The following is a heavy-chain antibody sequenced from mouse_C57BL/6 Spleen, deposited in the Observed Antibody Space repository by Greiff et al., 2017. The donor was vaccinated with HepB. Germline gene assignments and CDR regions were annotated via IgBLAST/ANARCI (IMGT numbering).Heavy chain of an antibody. D-gene: IGHD3-2*02. J-gene: IGHJ4*01. V-gene: IGHV1-26*01. CDR2: INPNNGGT. Sequence: EVQLQQSGPELVKPGASVKISCKASGYTFTDYYMNWVKQSHGKSLEWIGDINPNNGGTSYNQKFKGKATLTVDKSSSTAYMELRSLTSEDSAVYYCARRGYVNAMDYWGQGTSVTVSS. CDR3: ARRGYVNAMDY. CDR1: GYTFTDYY.